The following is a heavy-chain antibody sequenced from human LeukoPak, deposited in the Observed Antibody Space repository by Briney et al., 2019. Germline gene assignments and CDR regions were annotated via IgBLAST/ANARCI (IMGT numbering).Heavy chain of an antibody. CDR2: INPNSGGT. CDR3: ARESIAARSFDY. J-gene: IGHJ4*02. V-gene: IGHV1-2*06. Sequence: ASAKVSCKASGYTFTGYYMHWVRQAPGQGLEWMGRINPNSGGTNYAQKFQGRVTMTRDTSISTAYMELSRLRSDDTAVYYCARESIAARSFDYWGQGTLVTVSS. D-gene: IGHD6-6*01. CDR1: GYTFTGYY.